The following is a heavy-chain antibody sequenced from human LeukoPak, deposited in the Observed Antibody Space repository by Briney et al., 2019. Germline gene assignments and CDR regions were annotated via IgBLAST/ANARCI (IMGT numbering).Heavy chain of an antibody. D-gene: IGHD3-10*01. V-gene: IGHV4-34*01. J-gene: IGHJ4*02. CDR1: GGSFSGYY. Sequence: SETLSLTCAVYGGSFSGYYWSWIRQPPGKGLVWIGEINHSGSTNYNPSLKSRVTISVDTSKNQFSLKLSSVTAADTAVYYCARHVPHYYGSGRYFDYWGQGTLVTVSS. CDR2: INHSGST. CDR3: ARHVPHYYGSGRYFDY.